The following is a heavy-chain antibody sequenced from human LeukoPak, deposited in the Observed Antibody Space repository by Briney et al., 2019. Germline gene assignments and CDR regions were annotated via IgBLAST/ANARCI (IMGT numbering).Heavy chain of an antibody. CDR3: ARDPTYYYDSSGYYYGSWRYFQH. Sequence: VSVKVSCKASGYTFTSYGISWVRQAPGQGLEWMGWISAYNGNTNYAQRLQGRVTMTTDTSTSTAYMVLRSLRSDDTAVYYCARDPTYYYDSSGYYYGSWRYFQHWGQGTLVTVSS. D-gene: IGHD3-22*01. CDR1: GYTFTSYG. CDR2: ISAYNGNT. V-gene: IGHV1-18*01. J-gene: IGHJ1*01.